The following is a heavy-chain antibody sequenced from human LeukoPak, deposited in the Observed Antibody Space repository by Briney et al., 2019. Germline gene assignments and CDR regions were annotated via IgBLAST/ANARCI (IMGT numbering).Heavy chain of an antibody. V-gene: IGHV1-69*04. CDR1: GGTFSSYA. J-gene: IGHJ3*02. CDR3: ARLVGYNYAFDI. D-gene: IGHD5-24*01. CDR2: IIPILGIA. Sequence: SVKVSCKASGGTFSSYAISWVRQAPGQGLEWMGRIIPILGIANYAQKFQGRVTITAGKSTSTAYMELSSLRSEDTAVYYCARLVGYNYAFDIWGQGTMVTVSS.